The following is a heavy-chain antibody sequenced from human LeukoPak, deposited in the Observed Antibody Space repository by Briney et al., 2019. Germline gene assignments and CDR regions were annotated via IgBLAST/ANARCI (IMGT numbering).Heavy chain of an antibody. V-gene: IGHV3-48*03. CDR2: ISSSGSTI. J-gene: IGHJ4*02. CDR3: ARDPAYYDSSGYYS. CDR1: EFTFSSYE. D-gene: IGHD3-22*01. Sequence: GGSLRLSCAASEFTFSSYEMNWVRQAPGNGLEWVSYISSSGSTIYYADSVKGRFTISRDNAKNSLYLQMNSLRAEDTAVYYCARDPAYYDSSGYYSWGQGTLVTVSS.